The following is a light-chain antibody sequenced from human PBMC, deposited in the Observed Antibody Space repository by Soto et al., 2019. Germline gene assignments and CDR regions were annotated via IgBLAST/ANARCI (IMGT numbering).Light chain of an antibody. CDR2: DAS. CDR1: QSVSSY. Sequence: EIVLTQSPATLSLSPGERATLSCRASQSVSSYLAWYQQKPGQAPRLLIYDASNRATGIPARFSGSGSGTDFTLIISSLETEDFAVYYCQQLATFGPGTKVDIK. CDR3: QQLAT. J-gene: IGKJ3*01. V-gene: IGKV3-11*01.